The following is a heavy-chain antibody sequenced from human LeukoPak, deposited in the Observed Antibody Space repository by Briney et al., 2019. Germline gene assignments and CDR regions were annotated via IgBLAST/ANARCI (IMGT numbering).Heavy chain of an antibody. J-gene: IGHJ6*02. D-gene: IGHD3-9*01. CDR1: GYTFTSYG. CDR2: ISAYNGNT. Sequence: ASVKVSCKASGYTFTSYGISWVRQAPGQGLEWMGWISAYNGNTNYAQKLQGRVTMTTDTSTSTAYMELRSLRSDDTAVYYCARAPPRYYDVLTGYYSHYYYGMDVWGQGTTVTVSS. CDR3: ARAPPRYYDVLTGYYSHYYYGMDV. V-gene: IGHV1-18*01.